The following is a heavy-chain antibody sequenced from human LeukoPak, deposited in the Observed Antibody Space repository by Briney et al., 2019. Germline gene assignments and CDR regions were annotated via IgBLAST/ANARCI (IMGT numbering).Heavy chain of an antibody. J-gene: IGHJ2*01. Sequence: SETLSLTCAVHGGSFSGYYWSWIRQPPGKGLEWIGEINHSGSTNYNPSLKSRVTISVDTSKNQFSLKLSSVTAADTAVYYCARGRGHGSGSYYNPRYWYFDLWGRGTRVTVSS. CDR3: ARGRGHGSGSYYNPRYWYFDL. CDR2: INHSGST. D-gene: IGHD3-10*01. V-gene: IGHV4-34*01. CDR1: GGSFSGYY.